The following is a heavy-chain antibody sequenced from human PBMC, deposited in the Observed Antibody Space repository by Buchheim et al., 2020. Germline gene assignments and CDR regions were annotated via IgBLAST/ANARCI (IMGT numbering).Heavy chain of an antibody. CDR2: IYYSGST. Sequence: QVQLQESGPGLVKPSQTLSLTCTVSGGSISSGGYSWSWIRQHPGKGLAWIGYIYYSGSTHHNPSLKSRVTIQVDTPKYQFSLKLSSVTAADTAVYYCARVIQSIGVRGVISWFDPWGQGTL. J-gene: IGHJ5*02. CDR1: GGSISSGGYS. D-gene: IGHD3-10*01. CDR3: ARVIQSIGVRGVISWFDP. V-gene: IGHV4-31*03.